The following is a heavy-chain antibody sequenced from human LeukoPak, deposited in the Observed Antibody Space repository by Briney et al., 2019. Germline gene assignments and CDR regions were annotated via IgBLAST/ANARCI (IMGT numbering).Heavy chain of an antibody. D-gene: IGHD3-10*02. V-gene: IGHV3-7*01. CDR2: INEDGSEK. CDR1: GFTFSSYW. CDR3: ACSGSYYIADAFDI. J-gene: IGHJ3*02. Sequence: PGGSLRLSCAVSGFTFSSYWMSWVRHAPGKGLEWVANINEDGSEKYYADSVKGRFTVSRDNAKNSLYLQMNSLRAEDTAVYYCACSGSYYIADAFDIWGQGTMVTVSS.